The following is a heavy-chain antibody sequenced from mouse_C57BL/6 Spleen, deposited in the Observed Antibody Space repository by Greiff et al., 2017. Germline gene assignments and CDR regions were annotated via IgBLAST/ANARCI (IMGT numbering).Heavy chain of an antibody. CDR2: IYPSDSET. Sequence: QVQLKQPGAELVRPGSSVKLSCKASGYTFTSYWMDWVKQRPGQGLEWIGNIYPSDSETHYNQKFKDKATLTVDKSSSTAYMQLSSLTSEDSAVYYCARYGGRGAMDYWGQGTSVTVSS. CDR3: ARYGGRGAMDY. J-gene: IGHJ4*01. CDR1: GYTFTSYW. V-gene: IGHV1-61*01. D-gene: IGHD1-1*02.